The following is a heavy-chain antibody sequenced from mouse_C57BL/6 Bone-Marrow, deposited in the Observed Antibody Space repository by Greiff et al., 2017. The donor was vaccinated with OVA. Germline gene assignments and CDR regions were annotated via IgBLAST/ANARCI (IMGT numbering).Heavy chain of an antibody. J-gene: IGHJ1*03. V-gene: IGHV14-2*01. CDR1: GFDFNAYY. CDR2: IDPEDGET. CDR3: ARSRRYFDV. Sequence: EVQLQQSGAELVKPGASVKLSCTASGFDFNAYYMHWVKQRTEQGLEWIGRIDPEDGETNYTPKFQGKATITAETSSNTAYLQLSSLTSEDTAFYYCARSRRYFDVWGTGTTVTVSS.